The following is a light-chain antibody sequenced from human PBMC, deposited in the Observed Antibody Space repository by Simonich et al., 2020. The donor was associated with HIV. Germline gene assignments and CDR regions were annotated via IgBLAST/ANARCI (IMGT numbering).Light chain of an antibody. CDR2: GAS. Sequence: EIVRTQSPATLSVSPGERAALSCQASQSVSRNLASQQQKPGQAPRLLIYGASTRATGIPARCSGSGSGTEFTLTISSMQSEDFAVYYCQHYNNWPYTFGQGTKLEIK. CDR3: QHYNNWPYT. CDR1: QSVSRN. V-gene: IGKV3-15*01. J-gene: IGKJ2*01.